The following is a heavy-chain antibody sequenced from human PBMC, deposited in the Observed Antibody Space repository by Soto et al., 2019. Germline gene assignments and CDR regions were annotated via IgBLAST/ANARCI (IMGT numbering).Heavy chain of an antibody. CDR2: IYPGDSDT. V-gene: IGHV5-51*01. D-gene: IGHD3-10*01. CDR1: GYSFTSYW. CDR3: ARQSPPRYYGSGSYRDYYYGMDV. J-gene: IGHJ6*02. Sequence: PGESLKISCKGSGYSFTSYWIGWVRQMPGKGLEWMGIIYPGDSDTRYSPSFQGQVTISADKSISTAYLQWSSLKASDTAMYYCARQSPPRYYGSGSYRDYYYGMDVWGQGTTVTVSS.